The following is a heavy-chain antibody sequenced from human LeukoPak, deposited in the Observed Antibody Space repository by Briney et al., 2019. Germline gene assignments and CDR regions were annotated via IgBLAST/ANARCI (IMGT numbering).Heavy chain of an antibody. CDR3: ARLPLYDFWSGYYSDWYYFDY. CDR2: INSDGSST. D-gene: IGHD3-3*01. CDR1: GFTFSSYW. V-gene: IGHV3-74*01. J-gene: IGHJ4*02. Sequence: GGSLRLSCAASGFTFSSYWMHWVRQAPGKGLVWVSRINSDGSSTSYADSVKGRFTISRDNAKNTLYLQMNSLRAEDTAVYYCARLPLYDFWSGYYSDWYYFDYWGQGTLVTVSS.